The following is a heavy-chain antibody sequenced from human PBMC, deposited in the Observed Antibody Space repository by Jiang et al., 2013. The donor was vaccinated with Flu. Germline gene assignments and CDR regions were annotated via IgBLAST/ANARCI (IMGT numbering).Heavy chain of an antibody. Sequence: SGAEVKRPGSSVKVSCKASGGTFSNNVISWVRQAPGQGLEWMGGIIPIFGSTNYAHKFKGRVTITVTESTSTAYMELRSLRSDDTAVYYCARGTPDDIVLEPSDYYYYMDVWGKGTT. CDR2: IIPIFGST. D-gene: IGHD2-2*01. V-gene: IGHV1-69*01. CDR3: ARGTPDDIVLEPSDYYYYMDV. CDR1: GGTFSNNV. J-gene: IGHJ6*03.